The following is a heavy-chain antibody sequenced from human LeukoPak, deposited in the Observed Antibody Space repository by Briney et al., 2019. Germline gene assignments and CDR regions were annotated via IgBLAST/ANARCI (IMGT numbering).Heavy chain of an antibody. CDR3: ARGGPRGLAY. Sequence: SETLSLTCAVSGGSFSGYYWSWIRQPPGKGLEWIGEINHSGSTNYNPSLKSRVTISVDTSKNQFSLKLSSVTAADTAVYYCARGGPRGLAYWGQGALVTVSS. CDR1: GGSFSGYY. V-gene: IGHV4-34*01. CDR2: INHSGST. J-gene: IGHJ4*02. D-gene: IGHD3/OR15-3a*01.